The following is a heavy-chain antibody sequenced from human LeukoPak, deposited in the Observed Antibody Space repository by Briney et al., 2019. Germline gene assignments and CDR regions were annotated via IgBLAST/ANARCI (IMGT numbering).Heavy chain of an antibody. Sequence: SETLSLTCTVSGGSISSSGYYWGWIRQPPGKGLEWIGSIYYSGYTYYNPSLKSRVTISVDTSKNQFSLKLSSVTAADTAVYYCARSTLTIFGVVIYYFDYWGQETLVTVSS. V-gene: IGHV4-39*07. CDR1: GGSISSSGYY. D-gene: IGHD3-3*01. CDR2: IYYSGYT. CDR3: ARSTLTIFGVVIYYFDY. J-gene: IGHJ4*02.